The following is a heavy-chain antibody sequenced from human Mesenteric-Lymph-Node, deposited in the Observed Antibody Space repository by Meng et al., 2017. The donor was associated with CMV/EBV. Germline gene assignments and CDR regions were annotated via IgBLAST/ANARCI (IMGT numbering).Heavy chain of an antibody. D-gene: IGHD6-13*01. Sequence: ASVKVSCQASGYTFTGYYMHWVRQAPGQGLEWMGWMNPNSGNTGYAQKFQGRVTLTRNTSISTAYMDLSSLTSEDTAVYYCAKRIAASGTTLGDWGQGTLVTVSS. V-gene: IGHV1-8*02. CDR2: MNPNSGNT. CDR1: GYTFTGYY. CDR3: AKRIAASGTTLGD. J-gene: IGHJ4*02.